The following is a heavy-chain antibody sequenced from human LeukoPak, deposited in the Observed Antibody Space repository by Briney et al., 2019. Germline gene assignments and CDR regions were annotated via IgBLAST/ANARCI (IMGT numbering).Heavy chain of an antibody. J-gene: IGHJ3*02. Sequence: SVKVSCKASGGTFSSYAISWVRQAPGQGLERMGGIIPIFGTANYAQKFQGRVTITTDESTSTAYMVLSSLRSEDTAVYYCARDIIITFGGVIVNSAFDIWGQGTMVTVSS. CDR2: IIPIFGTA. D-gene: IGHD3-16*02. CDR1: GGTFSSYA. CDR3: ARDIIITFGGVIVNSAFDI. V-gene: IGHV1-69*05.